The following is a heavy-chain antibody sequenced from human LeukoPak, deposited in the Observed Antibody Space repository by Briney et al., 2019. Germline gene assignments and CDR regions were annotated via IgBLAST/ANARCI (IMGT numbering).Heavy chain of an antibody. CDR2: VYSSGST. CDR1: GGSISSYY. Sequence: TPSETLSLTCTVSGGSISSYYWSWIRQPPGKGLECIGYVYSSGSTNYNPSLRSRVTISVDTSKNQFSLKLSSVTAADTAVYYCAGGPTVLKYYFDSWGQGTLVTVSS. CDR3: AGGPTVLKYYFDS. V-gene: IGHV4-59*01. D-gene: IGHD4-11*01. J-gene: IGHJ4*02.